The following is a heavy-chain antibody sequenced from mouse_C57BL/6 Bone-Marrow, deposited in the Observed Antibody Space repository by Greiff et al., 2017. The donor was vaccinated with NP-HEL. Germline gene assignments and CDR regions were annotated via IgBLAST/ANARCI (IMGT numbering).Heavy chain of an antibody. J-gene: IGHJ1*03. Sequence: VQLKQSGPELVKPGASVKMSCKASGYTFTDYNMHWVKQSHGKSLEWIGYINPNNGGTSYNQKFKGKATLTVNKSSSTAYMELRSLTSEDSAVYYCARRSYGSSYGYFDVWGTGTTVTVSS. CDR3: ARRSYGSSYGYFDV. CDR2: INPNNGGT. V-gene: IGHV1-22*01. D-gene: IGHD1-1*01. CDR1: GYTFTDYN.